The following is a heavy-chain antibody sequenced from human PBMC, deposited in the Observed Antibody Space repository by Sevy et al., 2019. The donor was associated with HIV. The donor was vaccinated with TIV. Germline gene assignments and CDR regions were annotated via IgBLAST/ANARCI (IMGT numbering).Heavy chain of an antibody. CDR1: GYSISSGYW. CDR3: ASHDWGREDY. D-gene: IGHD7-27*01. V-gene: IGHV4-38-2*02. CDR2: IYYRGDT. J-gene: IGHJ4*02. Sequence: SETLSLTCTVSGYSISSGYWWDWFRRPPGKGLQWIGAIYYRGDTQYNPSLKSRVTISRDTSKNQISLNLASMTAADTAVYYCASHDWGREDYWGQGALVTVSS.